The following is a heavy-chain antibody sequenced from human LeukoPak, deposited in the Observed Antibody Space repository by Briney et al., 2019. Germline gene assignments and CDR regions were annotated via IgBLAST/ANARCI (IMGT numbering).Heavy chain of an antibody. CDR3: ARISDFGVVIILRYFDL. CDR2: INHSGST. CDR1: GGSIRSSYYY. V-gene: IGHV4-39*07. Sequence: PSETLSLTCTVSGGSIRSSYYYWSWIRQPPGKGLEWIGEINHSGSTNYSPSLKSRVTISVDTSKNQFSLKLSSVTAADTAVYYCARISDFGVVIILRYFDLWGRGTLVTVSS. D-gene: IGHD3-3*01. J-gene: IGHJ2*01.